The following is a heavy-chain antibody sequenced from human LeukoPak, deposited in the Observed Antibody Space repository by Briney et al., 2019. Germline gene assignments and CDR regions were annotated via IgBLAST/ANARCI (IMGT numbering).Heavy chain of an antibody. J-gene: IGHJ6*03. CDR2: ISGSGGST. D-gene: IGHD7-27*01. CDR3: AKGTANWGSHYMDV. Sequence: GGSLRLSCAASGFIFNDYWMSWVRQAPGKGLEWVSAISGSGGSTYYADSVKGRFTISRDNSKNTVYLQMNSLRAEDTAIYYCAKGTANWGSHYMDVWGKGTSVTVSS. V-gene: IGHV3-23*01. CDR1: GFIFNDYW.